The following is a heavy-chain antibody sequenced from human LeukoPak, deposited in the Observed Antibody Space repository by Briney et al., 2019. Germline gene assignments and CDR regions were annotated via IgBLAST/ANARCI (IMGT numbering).Heavy chain of an antibody. CDR2: INPNSGAT. J-gene: IGHJ4*02. D-gene: IGHD1-26*01. Sequence: ASVKVSCKASGYTFTDYYMHWVRQPPGQGLEWMGWINPNSGATNYAQKFQGRVTMTKDTSISTGYMELSRLRSDDTAVYYCARIRGGNNYHFDYWGQGTLVTVS. V-gene: IGHV1-2*02. CDR1: GYTFTDYY. CDR3: ARIRGGNNYHFDY.